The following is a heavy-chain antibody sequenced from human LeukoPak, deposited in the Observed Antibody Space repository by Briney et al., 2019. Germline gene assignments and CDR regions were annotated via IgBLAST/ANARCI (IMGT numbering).Heavy chain of an antibody. V-gene: IGHV3-23*01. CDR2: ISGSGGST. CDR1: GFTFSSYA. D-gene: IGHD3-16*01. CDR3: AGGSVGSRSTYYYYGMDV. Sequence: GGSLRLSCAASGFTFSSYAMSWVRQAPGKGLEWVSAISGSGGSTYYADSVKGRFIISRDNSKNTLYLQMNSLRAEDTAVYYCAGGSVGSRSTYYYYGMDVWGQGTTVTVSS. J-gene: IGHJ6*02.